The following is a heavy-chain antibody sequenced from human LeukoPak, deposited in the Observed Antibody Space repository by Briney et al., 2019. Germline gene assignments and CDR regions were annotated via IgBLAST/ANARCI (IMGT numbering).Heavy chain of an antibody. V-gene: IGHV3-7*01. D-gene: IGHD3-3*01. CDR3: ARESGTTIFGVVKFYYGMDV. CDR2: IKQDGSEK. J-gene: IGHJ6*02. Sequence: GGALRLSCAASGFTFSSHWMSWVGQGAGKGLGRVANIKQDGSEKYYVDSVKGRFTVSRDNAENSLYLQMNSLRAEDTAVYYCARESGTTIFGVVKFYYGMDVWGQGTTVTVSS. CDR1: GFTFSSHW.